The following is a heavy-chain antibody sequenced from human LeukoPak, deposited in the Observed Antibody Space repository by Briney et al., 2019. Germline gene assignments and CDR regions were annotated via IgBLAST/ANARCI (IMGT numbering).Heavy chain of an antibody. CDR2: ITASGGNT. CDR1: GFTFSSYA. Sequence: GGSLRLSCAASGFTFSSYAMGWVRQAPGKGLEWVSAITASGGNTYYADSVKGRFTISRDNSKNTLYLQVNSLRAEDTAVYYCAKGNGYSCGRYYFDYWGQGTLVTVSS. V-gene: IGHV3-23*01. D-gene: IGHD5-18*01. CDR3: AKGNGYSCGRYYFDY. J-gene: IGHJ4*02.